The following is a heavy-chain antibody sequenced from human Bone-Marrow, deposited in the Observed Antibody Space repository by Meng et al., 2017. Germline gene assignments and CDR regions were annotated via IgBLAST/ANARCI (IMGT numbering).Heavy chain of an antibody. CDR2: ISAYNGNT. CDR1: GYTSTSYG. Sequence: ASVKVSCKASGYTSTSYGISWVRQAPGQGLEWMGWISAYNGNTNYAQKPQGRVTMTTDTSTSTAYMELRSLRSDDTAVYYCARGGYGDYRMSYYYYGMDVWGQGTTVTVSS. CDR3: ARGGYGDYRMSYYYYGMDV. D-gene: IGHD4-17*01. V-gene: IGHV1-18*01. J-gene: IGHJ6*02.